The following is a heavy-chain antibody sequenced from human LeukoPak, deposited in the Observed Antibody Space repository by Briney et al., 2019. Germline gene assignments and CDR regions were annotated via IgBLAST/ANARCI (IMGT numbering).Heavy chain of an antibody. CDR1: GASFSGYY. V-gene: IGHV4-34*01. Sequence: SETLSLTCAVYGASFSGYYWSWVRQPPGQGLEWIGEINHTGNTNHNPSLKSRVTISVDTSKNQFSLKLSSVTAADTAVYYCARGPRDSSSWYLNYWGQGTLVAVSS. J-gene: IGHJ4*02. CDR3: ARGPRDSSSWYLNY. D-gene: IGHD6-13*01. CDR2: INHTGNT.